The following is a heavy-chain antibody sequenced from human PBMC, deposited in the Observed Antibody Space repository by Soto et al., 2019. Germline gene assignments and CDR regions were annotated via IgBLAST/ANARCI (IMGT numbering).Heavy chain of an antibody. J-gene: IGHJ6*03. CDR3: ARHTMVRGARGTCYYYYYMDV. V-gene: IGHV4-59*08. Sequence: SETLSLTCTVSGGSISSYYWSWIRQPPGKGLEWIGYIYYSGSTNYNPSLKSRVTISVDTSKNQFSLKLSSVTAADTAVYYWARHTMVRGARGTCYYYYYMDVWGKGTTVTVSS. CDR2: IYYSGST. CDR1: GGSISSYY. D-gene: IGHD3-10*01.